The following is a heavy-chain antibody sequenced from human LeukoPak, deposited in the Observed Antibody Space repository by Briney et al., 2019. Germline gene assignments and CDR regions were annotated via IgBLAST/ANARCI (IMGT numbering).Heavy chain of an antibody. J-gene: IGHJ4*02. D-gene: IGHD3-22*01. Sequence: SVKVSCKASGGTLSSYGFSWVRQAPGQGLEWMGGIILISGTSNYAQKLQGRVTITADESTSTAYMELSSLRSEDTAVYYCARSDSSGYYIWGQGTQVTVSS. V-gene: IGHV1-69*13. CDR1: GGTLSSYG. CDR2: IILISGTS. CDR3: ARSDSSGYYI.